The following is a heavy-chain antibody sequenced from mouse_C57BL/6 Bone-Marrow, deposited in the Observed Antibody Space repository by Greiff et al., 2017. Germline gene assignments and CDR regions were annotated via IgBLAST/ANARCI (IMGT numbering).Heavy chain of an antibody. V-gene: IGHV1-53*01. Sequence: QVQLQQPGTELVKPGASVKLSCKASGYTFTSYWMHWVKQRPGQGLEWIGNFTPSNGGTNSNEKFKSKATLTVDKSSSTAYMQLSSLTSENSAVYYCARCGGCGVTTTLCDDWGTGTTVTVSS. D-gene: IGHD2-2*01. CDR1: GYTFTSYW. CDR2: FTPSNGGT. CDR3: ARCGGCGVTTTLCDD. J-gene: IGHJ1*03.